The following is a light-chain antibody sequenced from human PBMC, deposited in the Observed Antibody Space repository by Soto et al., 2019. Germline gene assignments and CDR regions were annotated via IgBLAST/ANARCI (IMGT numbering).Light chain of an antibody. J-gene: IGLJ2*01. CDR3: SSYAGSKV. V-gene: IGLV3-27*01. CDR2: KDS. Sequence: SYELTQPSSVSVSPGQTARITCSGDVLAKKYARWFQQKPGQAPVLVIYKDSERPSGIPERFSGSSSGTTVTLTISGAQVEDEADYYCSSYAGSKVFGGGTKLTVL. CDR1: VLAKKY.